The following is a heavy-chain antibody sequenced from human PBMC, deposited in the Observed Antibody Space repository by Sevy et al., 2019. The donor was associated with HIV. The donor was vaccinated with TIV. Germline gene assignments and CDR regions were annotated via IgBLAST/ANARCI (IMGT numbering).Heavy chain of an antibody. CDR2: ISSSSSTI. Sequence: GGSLRLSCAASGFTFSSYSMNWVRQAPGKGLEWVSYISSSSSTIYYTDSVKGRFTISRDNAKNSLYLQMNSLRDEDTAVYYYARRRLDFWSGYYDRYYYYYYGMDVWGQGTTVTVSS. CDR3: ARRRLDFWSGYYDRYYYYYYGMDV. CDR1: GFTFSSYS. V-gene: IGHV3-48*02. D-gene: IGHD3-3*01. J-gene: IGHJ6*02.